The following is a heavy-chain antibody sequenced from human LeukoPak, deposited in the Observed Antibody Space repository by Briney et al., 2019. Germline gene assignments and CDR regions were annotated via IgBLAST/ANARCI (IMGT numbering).Heavy chain of an antibody. CDR1: GFTFSNYW. CDR2: IKEDGSEK. D-gene: IGHD5-24*01. J-gene: IGHJ5*02. CDR3: ARASKPWLQLT. Sequence: PGGSLRLSCAASGFTFSNYWMIWVRQAQGKGLEWVGNIKEDGSEKRYADSVRGRFTISRDNAQTSIYPQMNSLRAEDTAVYYCARASKPWLQLTWGQGTLVTVSS. V-gene: IGHV3-7*05.